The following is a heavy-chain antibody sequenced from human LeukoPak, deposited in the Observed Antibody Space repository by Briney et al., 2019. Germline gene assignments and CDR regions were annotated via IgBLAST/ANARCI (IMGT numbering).Heavy chain of an antibody. CDR2: IYYSGST. CDR1: GGSISSSSYY. V-gene: IGHV4-39*01. Sequence: PSETLSLTRTVSGGSISSSSYYWGWIRQPPGKGLEWIGSIYYSGSTYYNPSLKSRVTISVDTSKNQFSLKLSSVTAADTAVYYCARREHCTNGVCYIFFDYWGQGTLVTVSS. CDR3: ARREHCTNGVCYIFFDY. J-gene: IGHJ4*02. D-gene: IGHD2-8*01.